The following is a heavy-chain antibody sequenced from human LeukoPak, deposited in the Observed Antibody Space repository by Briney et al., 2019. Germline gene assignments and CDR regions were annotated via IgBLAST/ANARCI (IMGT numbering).Heavy chain of an antibody. CDR3: ARDVYCSSTSCHGRHNWFDP. CDR1: GGSISSYY. CDR2: IYPRGST. J-gene: IGHJ5*02. Sequence: SETLSLTCTVSGGSISSYYWSWIRQPAGKGLEWIGGIYPRGSTNYNPSLKSRVTMSVDTSKNQFSLKLSSVTAADTAVYYCARDVYCSSTSCHGRHNWFDPWGQGTLVTVSS. D-gene: IGHD2-2*01. V-gene: IGHV4-4*07.